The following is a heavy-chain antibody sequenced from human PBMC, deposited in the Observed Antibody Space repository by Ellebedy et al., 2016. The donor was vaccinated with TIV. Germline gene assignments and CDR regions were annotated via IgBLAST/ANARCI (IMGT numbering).Heavy chain of an antibody. CDR3: TRDLTTLAAAGTGIYYYTMDV. J-gene: IGHJ6*02. D-gene: IGHD6-13*01. Sequence: GGSLRLXXTASGFTFGDYAMSWVRQAPGKGLEWVSSIRSEAYGGTTEYAASVKGRFTISRDDSKSIAYLQMNSLKAEDTAVYYCTRDLTTLAAAGTGIYYYTMDVWGQGTTVTVSS. CDR2: IRSEAYGGTT. CDR1: GFTFGDYA. V-gene: IGHV3-49*04.